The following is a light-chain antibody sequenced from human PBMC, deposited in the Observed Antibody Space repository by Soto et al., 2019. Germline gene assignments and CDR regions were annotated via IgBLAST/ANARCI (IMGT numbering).Light chain of an antibody. J-gene: IGKJ2*01. V-gene: IGKV3-20*01. CDR3: QQFGNSPDT. Sequence: EIVLTQSPGTLSLSPGERATLSCRASQSVSSSYLAWYQQKPGQAPRHLIYGASSRATGIPDRFSGSGSGTDFTLTISRLEPEDFAVYYCQQFGNSPDTFGQGTRLEIK. CDR1: QSVSSSY. CDR2: GAS.